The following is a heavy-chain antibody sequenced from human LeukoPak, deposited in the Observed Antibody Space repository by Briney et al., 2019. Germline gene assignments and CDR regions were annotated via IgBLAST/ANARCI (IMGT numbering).Heavy chain of an antibody. Sequence: SETLSLTCTVSGGSLSSGSYYWSWIRQPPGKGLEWIGYIYYSGSTNYNPSLKSRVTISVDTSKNQFSLKLSSVTAADTAVYYCARVNRDSSGSYHIYFDYWGQGTLVTVSS. V-gene: IGHV4-61*01. CDR2: IYYSGST. D-gene: IGHD3-22*01. CDR3: ARVNRDSSGSYHIYFDY. CDR1: GGSLSSGSYY. J-gene: IGHJ4*02.